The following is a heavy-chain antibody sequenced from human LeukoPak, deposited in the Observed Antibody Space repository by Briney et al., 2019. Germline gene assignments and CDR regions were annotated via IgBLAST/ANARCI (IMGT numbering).Heavy chain of an antibody. Sequence: SETLSLTCTVSGGSISSYYWSWLRQPPGKGLEWIGHIYYSGSTNYNPCLKSRVTISVDTSKNQFSLKLSSVTAADTAVYYCARVKRVYCGGDCYHNAFDIWGQGTMVTVSS. CDR2: IYYSGST. CDR3: ARVKRVYCGGDCYHNAFDI. CDR1: GGSISSYY. D-gene: IGHD2-21*01. J-gene: IGHJ3*02. V-gene: IGHV4-59*01.